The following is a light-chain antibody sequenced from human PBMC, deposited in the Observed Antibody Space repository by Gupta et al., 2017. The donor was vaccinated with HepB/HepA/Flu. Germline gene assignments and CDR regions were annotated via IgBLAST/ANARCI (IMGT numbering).Light chain of an antibody. CDR3: QQYGTSPWT. Sequence: EIVLTKSPGTLSLSPGERATLSCRASQTVTNNYLAWYQQKPGQVPRRLINRALPRATGIPDRFSGSGSGTDYSRAISRLEPEDFSVYYCQQYGTSPWTFGQGTRMEIK. J-gene: IGKJ1*01. V-gene: IGKV3-20*01. CDR1: QTVTNNY. CDR2: RAL.